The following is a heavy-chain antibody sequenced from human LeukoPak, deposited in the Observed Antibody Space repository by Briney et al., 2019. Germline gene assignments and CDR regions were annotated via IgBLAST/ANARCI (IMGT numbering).Heavy chain of an antibody. J-gene: IGHJ4*02. V-gene: IGHV3-23*01. CDR2: ISGSGGGT. D-gene: IGHD3-10*02. CDR1: GFTFISYG. CDR3: AKDLARRLDVRGYFDY. Sequence: GGSLRLSCAASGFTFISYGMSWVRQTPGKGLEWVSGISGSGGGTYYADSVKGRFTISRDNSKNTLYLQMNSLRAEDTAVYYCAKDLARRLDVRGYFDYWGQGTLVTVSS.